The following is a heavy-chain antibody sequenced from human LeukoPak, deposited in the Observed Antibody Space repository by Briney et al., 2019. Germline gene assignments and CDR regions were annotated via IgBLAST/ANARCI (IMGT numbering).Heavy chain of an antibody. J-gene: IGHJ4*02. CDR1: WFTFSSYG. Sequence: PWGALGLSRAAPWFTFSSYGMHWGRQAPGQGVGGGGVISYDGSNKYYADSVKGRFTISRDNSKNTLYLQMNSLRAEDTAVYYCATDTAMVGSPSYYFDYWGQGTLVTVSS. V-gene: IGHV3-30*03. CDR2: ISYDGSNK. CDR3: ATDTAMVGSPSYYFDY. D-gene: IGHD5-18*01.